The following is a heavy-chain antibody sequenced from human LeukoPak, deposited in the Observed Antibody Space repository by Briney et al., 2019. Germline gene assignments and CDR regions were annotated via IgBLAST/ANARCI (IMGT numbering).Heavy chain of an antibody. V-gene: IGHV3-30*04. Sequence: GGSLRLSCAASGFTFSSYAMHWVRQAPGKGLEWVAVISYDGSNKYYADSVKSRFTISRDNYKNTLYLQMNSLRAEHTAVYYCAHGDYWGQGTLVTVSS. CDR2: ISYDGSNK. CDR1: GFTFSSYA. D-gene: IGHD7-27*01. J-gene: IGHJ4*02. CDR3: AHGDY.